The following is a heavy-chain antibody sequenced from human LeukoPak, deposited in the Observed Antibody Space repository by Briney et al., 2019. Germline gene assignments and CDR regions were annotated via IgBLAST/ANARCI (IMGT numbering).Heavy chain of an antibody. D-gene: IGHD4-23*01. CDR1: GYTFNRYG. CDR2: ISAYNGNT. J-gene: IGHJ3*02. V-gene: IGHV1-18*01. CDR3: ARDSDGDNPFALDI. Sequence: ASVKVSCKASGYTFNRYGISWVRQAPGQGLEWMGWISAYNGNTNYAQNLQGRVTMSTDTATSTAYMEVRSLRSDDTAVYYCARDSDGDNPFALDIWGQGTMVIVSS.